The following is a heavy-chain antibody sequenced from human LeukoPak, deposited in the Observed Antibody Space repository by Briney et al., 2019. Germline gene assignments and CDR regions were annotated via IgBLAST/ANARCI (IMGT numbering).Heavy chain of an antibody. CDR3: ARDPWGVGATAPSFDY. CDR2: ISSSSSYI. J-gene: IGHJ4*02. V-gene: IGHV3-21*01. CDR1: GFTFSSYS. Sequence: GGSLRLSCAASGFTFSSYSMNWVRQAPGKGLEWVSSISSSSSYIYYADSVKGRFTISRDNAKNSLYLQMNSLRAEDTAVYYCARDPWGVGATAPSFDYWGRGTLVTVSS. D-gene: IGHD1-26*01.